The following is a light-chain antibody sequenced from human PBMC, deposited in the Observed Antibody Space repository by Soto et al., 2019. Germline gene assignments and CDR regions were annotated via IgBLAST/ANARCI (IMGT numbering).Light chain of an antibody. CDR1: SSDVGLYNY. CDR3: SSYTSSSTLV. Sequence: QSALTQPASVSGSPGQSITVSCTGTSSDVGLYNYVSWYQPHPGTAPKLMIYDVSSRPSGVSHRFSGSKSGNTASLTISGLQAEDEADYYCSSYTSSSTLVFGGGTKLTVL. V-gene: IGLV2-14*01. CDR2: DVS. J-gene: IGLJ2*01.